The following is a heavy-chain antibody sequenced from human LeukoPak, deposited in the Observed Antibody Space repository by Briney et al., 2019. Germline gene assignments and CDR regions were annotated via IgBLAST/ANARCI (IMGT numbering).Heavy chain of an antibody. V-gene: IGHV4-34*01. J-gene: IGHJ4*02. CDR2: INHSGST. D-gene: IGHD3-10*01. CDR3: ARGPVYYYGSGSYSRGLYYFDY. CDR1: GGSFSGYY. Sequence: PSETLSLTCAVYGGSFSGYYWSWIRQPPGKGLEGIGEINHSGSTNYNPSLKSRVTISVDTSKNQFSLKLSSVTAADTAVYYCARGPVYYYGSGSYSRGLYYFDYWGQGTLVTVSS.